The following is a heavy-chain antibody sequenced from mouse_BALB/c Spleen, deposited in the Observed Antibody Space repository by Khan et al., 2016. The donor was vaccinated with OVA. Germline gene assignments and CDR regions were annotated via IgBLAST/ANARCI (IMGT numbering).Heavy chain of an antibody. CDR1: GYSITSNYA. Sequence: EVQLVESGPGLVKPSQSLTLTCTVTGYSITSNYAWNWIRQFPGNKLEWMGYISYSGSTSYNPSLKSRISITRDTSKNQFFLQLSSVTTEDTATYYCARGNYYGYAMDYWGQGTSVTVSS. D-gene: IGHD1-1*01. CDR2: ISYSGST. J-gene: IGHJ4*01. V-gene: IGHV3-2*02. CDR3: ARGNYYGYAMDY.